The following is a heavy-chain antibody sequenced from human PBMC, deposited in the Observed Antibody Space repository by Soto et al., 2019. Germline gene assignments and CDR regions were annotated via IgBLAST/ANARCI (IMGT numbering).Heavy chain of an antibody. CDR1: GGSISSGGYS. J-gene: IGHJ5*02. CDR3: ARDQLEGNWFDP. D-gene: IGHD1-1*01. V-gene: IGHV4-30-2*01. CDR2: IYHSGST. Sequence: QLQLQESGSGLVRPSQTLSLTCAVSGGSISSGGYSWNWIRQPPGKGLEWIGYIYHSGSTLYIPTRKSRVTISVDKSKSQFSRKLSSVTAADTAVYYCARDQLEGNWFDPWGQGTLVSVSS.